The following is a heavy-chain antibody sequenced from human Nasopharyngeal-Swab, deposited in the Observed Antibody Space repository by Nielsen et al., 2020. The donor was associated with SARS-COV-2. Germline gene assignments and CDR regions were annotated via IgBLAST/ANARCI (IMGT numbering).Heavy chain of an antibody. J-gene: IGHJ4*02. CDR3: ARGWDYDYVWVMRDY. Sequence: WIRQPPGKGLEWVSSISSSSSYIYYADSVKGRFTISRDNAKNSLYLQMNSLRAEDTAVYYCARGWDYDYVWVMRDYWGQGTLVTVSS. V-gene: IGHV3-21*01. D-gene: IGHD3-16*01. CDR2: ISSSSSYI.